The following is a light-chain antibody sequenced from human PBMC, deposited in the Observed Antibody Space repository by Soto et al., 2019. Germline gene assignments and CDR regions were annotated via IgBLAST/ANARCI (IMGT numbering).Light chain of an antibody. Sequence: EFVFTQSPCTLSLSPGERATLSCRASQSVSSSSLAWYQQRPGQAPRLLIYGTSSRATGIPDRFSGSGSGTDFTLTISRLEPEDFAVYFCQRYGSSPLITFGQGTLLEIK. V-gene: IGKV3-20*01. CDR1: QSVSSSS. J-gene: IGKJ5*01. CDR2: GTS. CDR3: QRYGSSPLIT.